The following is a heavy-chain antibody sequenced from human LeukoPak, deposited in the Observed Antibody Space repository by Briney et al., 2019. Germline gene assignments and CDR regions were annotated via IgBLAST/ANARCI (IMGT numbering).Heavy chain of an antibody. CDR1: GFTFSSYA. D-gene: IGHD3-22*01. Sequence: PGRSLRLSCAASGFTFSSYAMHWVRQAPGKGLEWVAVISYDGSNKYYADSVKGRFTISRDNSKNTLYLQMNSLRAEDTAVYYCARGDYYYDSSGDAPCWGQGTLVTVSS. J-gene: IGHJ4*02. CDR2: ISYDGSNK. CDR3: ARGDYYYDSSGDAPC. V-gene: IGHV3-30-3*01.